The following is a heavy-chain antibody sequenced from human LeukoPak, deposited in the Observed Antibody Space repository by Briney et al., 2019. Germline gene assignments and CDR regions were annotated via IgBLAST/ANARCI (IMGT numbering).Heavy chain of an antibody. V-gene: IGHV3-23*01. D-gene: IGHD5-12*01. CDR1: GFTFSSYA. CDR3: GRGGMGEYTGYDDF. J-gene: IGHJ4*02. Sequence: GGSLRLSCAASGFTFSSYAMSWVRQAPGKGLEWVSTISGSGGNTYYADSVKGRFTISRDNSKNTLYLQMNSLGAEDTAVYYCGRGGMGEYTGYDDFWGQGTLVTVSS. CDR2: ISGSGGNT.